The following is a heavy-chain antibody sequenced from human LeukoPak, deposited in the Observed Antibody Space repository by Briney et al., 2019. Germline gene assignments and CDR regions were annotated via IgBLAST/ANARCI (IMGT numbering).Heavy chain of an antibody. Sequence: SETLSLTCAVYGGSFSGYYWSWIRQPPGKGLEWIGEINHSGSTNYNPSLKSRVTISVDTSKNQFSLKLSSVTAADTAVYYCARGPGLRWYYFDYWGQGTLVTVS. CDR3: ARGPGLRWYYFDY. D-gene: IGHD4-17*01. J-gene: IGHJ4*02. CDR2: INHSGST. CDR1: GGSFSGYY. V-gene: IGHV4-34*01.